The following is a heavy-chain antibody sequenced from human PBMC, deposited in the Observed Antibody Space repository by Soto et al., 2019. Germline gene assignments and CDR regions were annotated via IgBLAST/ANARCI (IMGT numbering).Heavy chain of an antibody. CDR3: ARGKKLERRQAMIVVVYGMDV. D-gene: IGHD3-22*01. V-gene: IGHV1-2*02. CDR1: GYTFTGYY. Sequence: GASVKVSCKASGYTFTGYYMHWVRQAPGQGLEWMGWINPNSGGTNYAQKFQGRVTMTRDTSISTAYMELSRLRSDDTAVYYCARGKKLERRQAMIVVVYGMDVWGQGTTVTVSS. J-gene: IGHJ6*02. CDR2: INPNSGGT.